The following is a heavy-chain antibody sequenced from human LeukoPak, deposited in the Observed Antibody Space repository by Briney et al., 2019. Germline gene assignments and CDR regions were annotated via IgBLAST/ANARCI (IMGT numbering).Heavy chain of an antibody. CDR3: ARGGTPLRYFDWLAPTLDY. CDR1: GYTFTGYY. CDR2: INPNSGGT. D-gene: IGHD3-9*01. Sequence: ASVKVSCKASGYTFTGYYMHWVRQAPGQGLEWMGWINPNSGGTNYAPKFQGRVTMTRDTSISTAYMELSRLRSDDTAVYYCARGGTPLRYFDWLAPTLDYWGQGTLVTVSS. J-gene: IGHJ4*02. V-gene: IGHV1-2*02.